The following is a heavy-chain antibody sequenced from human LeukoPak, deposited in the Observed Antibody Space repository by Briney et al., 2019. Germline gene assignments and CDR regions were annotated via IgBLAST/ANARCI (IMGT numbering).Heavy chain of an antibody. J-gene: IGHJ4*02. D-gene: IGHD6-6*01. V-gene: IGHV4-59*08. CDR1: GGSISSYY. CDR3: ARLPNSISSRHFDY. CDR2: IYYSGST. Sequence: SETLSLTCTVSGGSISSYYWSWIRQPPGKGLEWIGYIYYSGSTNYNPSLKSRVTISVDTSKNQFSLKLNSVTAADTAVYYCARLPNSISSRHFDYWGQGTLVTVSS.